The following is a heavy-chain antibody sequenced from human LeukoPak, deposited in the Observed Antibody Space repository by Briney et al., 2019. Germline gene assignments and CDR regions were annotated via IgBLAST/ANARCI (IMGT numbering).Heavy chain of an antibody. CDR2: ISSSSSYI. V-gene: IGHV3-21*01. Sequence: GGSLRLSCAASGFTFSSYSMNWVRQAPGKGLEWVSSISSSSSYIYYADSVKGLFTISRGNSKNTLYLQMNSLRAEDTAVYYCAGDYGEYYYGMDVWGQGTTVTVSS. CDR3: AGDYGEYYYGMDV. D-gene: IGHD4-17*01. CDR1: GFTFSSYS. J-gene: IGHJ6*02.